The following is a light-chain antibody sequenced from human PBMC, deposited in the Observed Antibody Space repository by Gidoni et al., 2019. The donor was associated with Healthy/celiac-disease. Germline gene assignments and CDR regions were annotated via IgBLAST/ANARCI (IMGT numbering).Light chain of an antibody. CDR1: SSNIGSNT. V-gene: IGLV1-44*01. CDR3: AAWDDSLNGVV. J-gene: IGLJ2*01. CDR2: SNN. Sequence: QSVLTQPPSAYGTPGQRVTIPCSGISSNIGSNTVNWYQQLPGTAPKLLIYSNNQRPSGVPDRFSGSKSGTSASLAISGLQSEDEADYYCAAWDDSLNGVVFGGGTKLTVL.